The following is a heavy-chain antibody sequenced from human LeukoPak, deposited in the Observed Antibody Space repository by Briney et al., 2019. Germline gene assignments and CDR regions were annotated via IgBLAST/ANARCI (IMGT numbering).Heavy chain of an antibody. CDR2: ISYDGSNK. J-gene: IGHJ4*02. CDR3: ATTNYYDSSGYFNSNGNGFDY. V-gene: IGHV3-30*03. Sequence: PGGSLRLSCAASGFTFSSYGMHWVRQAPGKGLEWVAVISYDGSNKYYADSVKGRFTISRDNSKNTLYLQMNSLRAEDTAVYYCATTNYYDSSGYFNSNGNGFDYWGQGTLVTVSS. D-gene: IGHD3-22*01. CDR1: GFTFSSYG.